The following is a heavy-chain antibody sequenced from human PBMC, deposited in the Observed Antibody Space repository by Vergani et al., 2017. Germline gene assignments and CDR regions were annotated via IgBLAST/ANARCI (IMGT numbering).Heavy chain of an antibody. CDR2: IKSTFDRGTT. D-gene: IGHD2-21*01. CDR3: TTDPRYCGDGSCYWLRDHHYYGMDV. CDR1: GFSFRNAW. V-gene: IGHV3-15*07. J-gene: IGHJ6*02. Sequence: VQLVESGGGIVKPGGSLRLSCVASGFSFRNAWMNWVRRTPGKGLEWVGRIKSTFDRGTTDYAAAVKGRFTISRDYSKNTLFLQMNGLKTEDIGVYYCTTDPRYCGDGSCYWLRDHHYYGMDVWGQGTTVTVSS.